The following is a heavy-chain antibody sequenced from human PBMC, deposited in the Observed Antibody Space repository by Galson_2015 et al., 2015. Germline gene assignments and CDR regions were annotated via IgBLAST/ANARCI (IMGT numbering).Heavy chain of an antibody. CDR3: AREPYCTNGVCYTGGDWFDP. Sequence: SVKVSCKASGGTFSSYAISWVRQAPGQGLEWMGGIIPIFGTANYAQKFQGRVTITADESTSTAYMELSSLRSEDTAVYYCAREPYCTNGVCYTGGDWFDPWGQGTLVTASS. D-gene: IGHD2-8*01. CDR1: GGTFSSYA. CDR2: IIPIFGTA. J-gene: IGHJ5*02. V-gene: IGHV1-69*13.